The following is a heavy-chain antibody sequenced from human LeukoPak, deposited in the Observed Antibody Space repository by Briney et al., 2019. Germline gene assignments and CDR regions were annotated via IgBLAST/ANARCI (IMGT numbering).Heavy chain of an antibody. V-gene: IGHV1-69*13. Sequence: SVKVSCKASGGTFSSYAISWVRQAPGQGLEWMGGIIPIFGTANYAQKFQGRVTITADESTSTAYMELSSLRSEDTAAYYCARDDCSGGSCYPNPYYYYGMDVWGQGPRSPSP. CDR1: GGTFSSYA. CDR2: IIPIFGTA. CDR3: ARDDCSGGSCYPNPYYYYGMDV. D-gene: IGHD2-15*01. J-gene: IGHJ6*02.